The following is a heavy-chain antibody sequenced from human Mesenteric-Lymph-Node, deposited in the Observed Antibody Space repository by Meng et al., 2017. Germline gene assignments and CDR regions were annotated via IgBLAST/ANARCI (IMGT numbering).Heavy chain of an antibody. D-gene: IGHD4-23*01. V-gene: IGHV4-39*01. Sequence: QRQLQESGPGLVKPSETLTLTCTGSGGSISSTSYYWGWIRQPPGKGPEWIGSIYYSGSNYHNPSLKSRLTISVDTSKSQLALKLSSVTAADTAVYYCARQIFEFGYGGNSPFDYWGQGTLVTVSS. CDR2: IYYSGSN. J-gene: IGHJ4*02. CDR1: GGSISSTSYY. CDR3: ARQIFEFGYGGNSPFDY.